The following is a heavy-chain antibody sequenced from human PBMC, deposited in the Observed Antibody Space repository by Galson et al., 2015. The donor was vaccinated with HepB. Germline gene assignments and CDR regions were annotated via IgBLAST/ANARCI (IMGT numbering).Heavy chain of an antibody. D-gene: IGHD4-17*01. Sequence: SVKVSCKASGYTFTSHYVHWVRQAPGQGLEWVGRIDPGGGGTVYAQRFQGRVTMTRYQSTSTVYTDVTSLTSDDTAVYYYASEVTTNRLTYWGQGTLVAVSS. CDR1: GYTFTSHY. CDR2: IDPGGGGT. J-gene: IGHJ4*02. CDR3: ASEVTTNRLTY. V-gene: IGHV1-46*01.